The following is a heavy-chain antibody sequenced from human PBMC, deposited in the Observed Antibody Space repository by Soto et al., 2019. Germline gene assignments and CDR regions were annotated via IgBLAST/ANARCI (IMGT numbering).Heavy chain of an antibody. CDR2: FDPEDGET. J-gene: IGHJ4*02. CDR3: ATSTLRPRGYYYSG. Sequence: ASVKVSCKVSGYTLTELSMHLVRQAPGKGLEWMGGFDPEDGETIYAQKFQGRVTMTEDTSTDTAYMELSSLRSEDTAVYYCATSTLRPRGYYYSGCGQTTLVTVSS. D-gene: IGHD3-22*01. CDR1: GYTLTELS. V-gene: IGHV1-24*01.